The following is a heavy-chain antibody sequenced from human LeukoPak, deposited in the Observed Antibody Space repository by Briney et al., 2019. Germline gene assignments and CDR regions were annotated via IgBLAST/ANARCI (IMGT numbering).Heavy chain of an antibody. Sequence: GESLKISCKDSGSNFVDYWIGLVRQVPGRGLEWMAVIFPGDSETTYSPSFQGQVSISVDTSTNTAYLEWSSLKASDTAMYYCARHYYSGSLEDAFDIWGQGTMVTVSS. V-gene: IGHV5-51*01. CDR2: IFPGDSET. J-gene: IGHJ3*02. D-gene: IGHD1-26*01. CDR1: GSNFVDYW. CDR3: ARHYYSGSLEDAFDI.